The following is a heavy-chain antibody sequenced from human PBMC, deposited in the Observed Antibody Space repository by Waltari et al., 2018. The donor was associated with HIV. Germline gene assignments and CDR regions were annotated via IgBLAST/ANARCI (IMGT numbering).Heavy chain of an antibody. CDR3: AKGSELVPAAMSLDS. CDR2: ITGSGGNI. D-gene: IGHD2-2*01. CDR1: GFTLYNTA. Sequence: EVRLLVSGGGLVWTGGSLTFSCAAAGFTLYNTAMTWVRQAPGKGLEWVSSITGSGGNIFRADSVKGRFIIARDNSKNRLYLQMSSLRGEDTAVYYCAKGSELVPAAMSLDSWGQGTLVTVSS. J-gene: IGHJ4*02. V-gene: IGHV3-23*01.